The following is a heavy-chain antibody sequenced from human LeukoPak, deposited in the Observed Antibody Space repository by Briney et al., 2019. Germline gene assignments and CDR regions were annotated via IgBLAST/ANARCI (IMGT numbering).Heavy chain of an antibody. Sequence: SETLSLTCTVSGGSISSYYWSWIRQPAGKGLEWIGRIYTSGSTNYNPSLKSRVTMSVDTSKNQFSLKLSSVTAADTAVYYCARDSFSWNCSSTSCYLYYYYYGMDVWGQGTTVTVSS. CDR2: IYTSGST. J-gene: IGHJ6*02. D-gene: IGHD2-2*01. CDR1: GGSISSYY. V-gene: IGHV4-4*07. CDR3: ARDSFSWNCSSTSCYLYYYYYGMDV.